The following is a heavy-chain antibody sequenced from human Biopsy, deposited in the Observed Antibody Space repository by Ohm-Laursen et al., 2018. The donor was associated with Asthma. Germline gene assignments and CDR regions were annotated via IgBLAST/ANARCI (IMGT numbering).Heavy chain of an antibody. J-gene: IGHJ6*02. CDR1: GFTFSNAW. Sequence: GSLRLSCTASGFTFSNAWMSWVRQAPGKGLEWVSYINSSSSTIYYADSVKGRFTISRDNAKNSLYLQMNSLRAEDTAVYYCARDANIYYDSSGYYYNYYYGMDVWGQVTTVTVSS. CDR3: ARDANIYYDSSGYYYNYYYGMDV. D-gene: IGHD3-22*01. CDR2: INSSSSTI. V-gene: IGHV3-48*01.